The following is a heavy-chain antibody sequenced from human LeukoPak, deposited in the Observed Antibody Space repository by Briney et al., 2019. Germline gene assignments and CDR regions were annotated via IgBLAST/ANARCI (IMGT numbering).Heavy chain of an antibody. Sequence: SGGSLRLSCAGSGFTFGGYGMHWFRQTPGKGLEWVAVIAYDGSRAFYADSVKGRFTISRDNSKSTMSVQMDDLRAEDTAVYYCTRYNNDHFDYWGQGTLVTVSS. CDR1: GFTFGGYG. CDR3: TRYNNDHFDY. D-gene: IGHD1-14*01. V-gene: IGHV3-33*01. J-gene: IGHJ4*02. CDR2: IAYDGSRA.